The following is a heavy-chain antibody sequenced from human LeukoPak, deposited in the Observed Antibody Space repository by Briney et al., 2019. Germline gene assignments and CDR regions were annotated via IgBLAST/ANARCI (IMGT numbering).Heavy chain of an antibody. CDR1: GFTFSSYA. CDR2: ITYDAIIK. J-gene: IGHJ3*02. CDR3: AKSEEDAWPDAFDI. D-gene: IGHD2-15*01. V-gene: IGHV3-30*09. Sequence: GGSLRLSCAASGFTFSSYAMHWARQAPGKGLEGVAVITYDAIIKYYAQASRRHIGIYRENSKITLSLQMNSLRTEDTAMYYCAKSEEDAWPDAFDIWGQRPVLPVSS.